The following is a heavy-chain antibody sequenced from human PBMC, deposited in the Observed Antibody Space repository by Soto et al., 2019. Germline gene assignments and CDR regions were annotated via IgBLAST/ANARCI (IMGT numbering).Heavy chain of an antibody. CDR1: GGSFSGYY. CDR2: INHSGST. CDR3: ARGKNDYVWGSYRPYYYGMDV. Sequence: SETLSLTCAVYGGSFSGYYWSWIRQPPGKGLEWIGEINHSGSTNYNPSLKSRVTISVDTSKNQFSLKLSSVTAADTAVYYCARGKNDYVWGSYRPYYYGMDVWGQGTTVTVSS. J-gene: IGHJ6*02. V-gene: IGHV4-34*01. D-gene: IGHD3-16*02.